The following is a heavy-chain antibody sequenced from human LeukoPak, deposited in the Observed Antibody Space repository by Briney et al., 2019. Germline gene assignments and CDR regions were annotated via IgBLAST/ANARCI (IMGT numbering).Heavy chain of an antibody. CDR2: IYYSGST. CDR3: ARGLGLFYYYYYYMDV. Sequence: PSETLSLTCTVSGGSISSYYWSWIRQPPGKGLEWIGYIYYSGSTNYNPSLKSRVTISVDTSKNQFSLKLSSVTAADTAVYYCARGLGLFYYYYYYMDVWGKGTTVTVSS. D-gene: IGHD3-16*01. V-gene: IGHV4-59*08. CDR1: GGSISSYY. J-gene: IGHJ6*03.